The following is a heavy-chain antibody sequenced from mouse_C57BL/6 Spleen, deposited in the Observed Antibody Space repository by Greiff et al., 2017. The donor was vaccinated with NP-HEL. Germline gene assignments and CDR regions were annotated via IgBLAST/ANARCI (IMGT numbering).Heavy chain of an antibody. CDR2: IDPSDSYT. CDR1: GYTFTSYW. J-gene: IGHJ4*01. CDR3: ARKGYYGSSPYAMGC. V-gene: IGHV1-69*01. Sequence: QVQLQQPGAELVMPGASVKLSCTASGYTFTSYWMHWVKQRPGQGLEWIGEIDPSDSYTNYNPKFKGKSTLTVDKSSSTAYMQLSSLTSEDSAVYYCARKGYYGSSPYAMGCWGTGASVTVA. D-gene: IGHD1-1*01.